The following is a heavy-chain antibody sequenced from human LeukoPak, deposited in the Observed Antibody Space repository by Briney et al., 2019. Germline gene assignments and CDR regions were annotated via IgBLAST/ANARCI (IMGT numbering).Heavy chain of an antibody. V-gene: IGHV4-61*01. CDR1: GGSVSSGSYY. CDR3: ASYSSSWLYYYYYGMDV. Sequence: MPSETLSLTCTVSGGSVSSGSYYWSWIRQPPGKGLEWIGYIYYSGSTNYNPSLKSRVTISVDTSKNQFTLKLSSVTAADTAVYYCASYSSSWLYYYYYGMDVWGQGTTVTVSS. J-gene: IGHJ6*02. D-gene: IGHD6-13*01. CDR2: IYYSGST.